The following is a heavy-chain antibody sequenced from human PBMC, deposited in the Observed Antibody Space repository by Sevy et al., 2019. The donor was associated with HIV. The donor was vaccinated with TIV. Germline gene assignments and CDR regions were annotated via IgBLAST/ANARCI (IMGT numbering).Heavy chain of an antibody. J-gene: IGHJ4*02. CDR1: GYTFTSYG. V-gene: IGHV1-18*01. D-gene: IGHD6-13*01. CDR2: ISAYNGNT. Sequence: ASVKVSCKASGYTFTSYGISWVRQAPGQGLEWMGWISAYNGNTNYAQKLQGRVPMTTDTSTSTAYMELRSLRPDDTAVYYCAREGIAAAGTYYFDYWGQGTLVTVSS. CDR3: AREGIAAAGTYYFDY.